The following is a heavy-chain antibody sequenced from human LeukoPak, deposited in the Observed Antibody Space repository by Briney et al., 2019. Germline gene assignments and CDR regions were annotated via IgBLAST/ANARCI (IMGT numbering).Heavy chain of an antibody. D-gene: IGHD5-18*01. CDR1: GGSISSYY. CDR3: ARGDTAMVRMVDY. CDR2: IYYTGTT. V-gene: IGHV4-59*12. Sequence: PSETLSLTCTVSGGSISSYYWSWIRQPPGKGLEWIGSIYYTGTTYYNPSLESRVTISADTSKEQFSLKLSSVTAADTAVYYCARGDTAMVRMVDYWGQGTLVTVSS. J-gene: IGHJ4*02.